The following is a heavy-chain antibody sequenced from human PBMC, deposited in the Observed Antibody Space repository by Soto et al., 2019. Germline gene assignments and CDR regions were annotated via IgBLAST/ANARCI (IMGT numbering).Heavy chain of an antibody. CDR2: ISQVGRA. J-gene: IGHJ4*02. Sequence: SETLSLTCHVPGDSSIGYFCNWLRQPPGKGLEWIGEISQVGRARYSPSLETRITISVDTSKTQFSLNLTSVTDADTAVSYCARGYGYFRQWCQGALVTVS. CDR1: GDSSIGYF. V-gene: IGHV4-34*01. CDR3: ARGYGYFRQ. D-gene: IGHD4-17*01.